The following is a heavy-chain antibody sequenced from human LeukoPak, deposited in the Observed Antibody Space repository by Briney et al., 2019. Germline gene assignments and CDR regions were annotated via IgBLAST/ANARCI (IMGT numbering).Heavy chain of an antibody. CDR3: ARDPTSSATAAGDPYYYYYMDV. J-gene: IGHJ6*03. CDR2: INPSGGST. V-gene: IGHV1-46*01. CDR1: GYTFTSYY. D-gene: IGHD6-25*01. Sequence: GASVKVSCKASGYTFTSYYMHWVRQAPGQGLEWMGIINPSGGSTSYAQKFQGRVTMTRDTSTSTVYMELSSLRSEDTAVYYCARDPTSSATAAGDPYYYYYMDVWGKGTTVTVSS.